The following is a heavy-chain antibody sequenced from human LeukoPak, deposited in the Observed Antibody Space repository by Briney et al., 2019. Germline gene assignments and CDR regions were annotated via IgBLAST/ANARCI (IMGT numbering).Heavy chain of an antibody. V-gene: IGHV4-39*01. J-gene: IGHJ4*02. CDR1: GGSISSSSYY. D-gene: IGHD3-22*01. CDR3: ARLTYYYDSMVGY. Sequence: SETLSLTSTVSGGSISSSSYYWGWIRQPPGKGLEWIGSIYYSGSTYYNPSLKSRVTISVDTSKNQFSLKLSPVTAADTAVYYCARLTYYYDSMVGYWGQGTLVTVSS. CDR2: IYYSGST.